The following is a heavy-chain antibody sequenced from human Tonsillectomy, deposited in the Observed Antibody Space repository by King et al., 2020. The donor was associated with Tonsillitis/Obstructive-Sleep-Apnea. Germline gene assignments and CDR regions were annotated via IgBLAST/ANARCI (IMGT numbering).Heavy chain of an antibody. CDR1: GFTFSSYA. D-gene: IGHD4-11*01. CDR3: AKGAGMTTVTSCDY. CDR2: ISGSGGRT. V-gene: IGHV3-23*04. Sequence: VKLVESGGGLVQPGGSLRLSCAASGFTFSSYAMSWVRQAPGKGLEWGSTISGSGGRTYYADSVKGRFTFSRDNSKNTLYLQMNSLRAEDTAVYYCAKGAGMTTVTSCDYWGQGTLVTVSS. J-gene: IGHJ4*02.